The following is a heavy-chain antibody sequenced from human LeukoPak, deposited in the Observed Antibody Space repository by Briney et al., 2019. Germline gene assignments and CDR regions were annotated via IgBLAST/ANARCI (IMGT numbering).Heavy chain of an antibody. CDR2: ISGSGGST. V-gene: IGHV3-23*01. CDR3: AKAHRRSGAFDI. J-gene: IGHJ3*02. Sequence: PGGSLRLSCAASGFTFSSYAMNWVRQAPEKGLEWVSTISGSGGSTYYADSVKGRFTISRDNSKNTLYLQMNSLRAEHTAVYYCAKAHRRSGAFDIWGQGTMVTVSS. CDR1: GFTFSSYA. D-gene: IGHD3-3*01.